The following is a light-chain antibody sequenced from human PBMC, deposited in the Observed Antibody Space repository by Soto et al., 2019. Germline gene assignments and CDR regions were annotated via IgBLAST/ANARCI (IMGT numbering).Light chain of an antibody. CDR3: HHYGSSPLT. Sequence: EIVMTQSPATLSVSPGEAATLTCRASQSISTNLAWYQQRPGQAPRLLIYGASTRATGIPARFSGSGSGTDFTLTVGSLQSEDFAVYYCHHYGSSPLTFGQGTRLEIK. CDR1: QSISTN. J-gene: IGKJ5*01. V-gene: IGKV3-15*01. CDR2: GAS.